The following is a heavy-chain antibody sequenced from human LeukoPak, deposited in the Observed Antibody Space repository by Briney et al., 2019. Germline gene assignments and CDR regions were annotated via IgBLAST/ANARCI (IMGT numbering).Heavy chain of an antibody. D-gene: IGHD5-18*01. Sequence: SETLSLTCAVSGGSFSGYYCSWIRQPPGQGLEWIGEINHSGSTNYNPSLKSRVTISVDTSKNQFSLKLSSVTAADTAVYYCARVGYSYGYGDYWGQGALVTVSS. J-gene: IGHJ4*02. CDR2: INHSGST. CDR3: ARVGYSYGYGDY. CDR1: GGSFSGYY. V-gene: IGHV4-34*01.